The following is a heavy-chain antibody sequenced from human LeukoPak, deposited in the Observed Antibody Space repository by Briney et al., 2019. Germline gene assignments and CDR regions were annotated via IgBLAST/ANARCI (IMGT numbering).Heavy chain of an antibody. J-gene: IGHJ4*02. V-gene: IGHV1-69*02. Sequence: EASVKVSCKASGGTFSSYTISWVRQAPGQGLEWMGRIIPIPGVANYAQKFQGRVTITADKSTSTAYMELSSLRSEDTAVYYCARTGIAAAGPIDYWGQGTLVTVSS. D-gene: IGHD6-13*01. CDR1: GGTFSSYT. CDR2: IIPIPGVA. CDR3: ARTGIAAAGPIDY.